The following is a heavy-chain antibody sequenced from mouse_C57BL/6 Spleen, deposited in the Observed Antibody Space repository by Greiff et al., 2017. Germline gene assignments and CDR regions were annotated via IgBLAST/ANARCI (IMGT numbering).Heavy chain of an antibody. J-gene: IGHJ1*03. CDR3: AREDYGNYGYFDV. CDR1: GYTFTSYD. V-gene: IGHV1-85*01. D-gene: IGHD2-1*01. CDR2: IYPRDGST. Sequence: VQLQQSGPELVKPGASVKLSCKASGYTFTSYDINWVKQRPGQGLEWIGWIYPRDGSTKYNEKFKGKATLTVDTSSSTAYMELHSLTSEDSAVYFGAREDYGNYGYFDVWGTGTTVTVSS.